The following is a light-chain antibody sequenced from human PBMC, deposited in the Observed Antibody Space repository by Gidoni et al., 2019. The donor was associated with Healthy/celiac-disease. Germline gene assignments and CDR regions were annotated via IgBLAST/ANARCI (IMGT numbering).Light chain of an antibody. CDR2: LGS. J-gene: IGKJ2*02. CDR1: QSLLHSNGYNY. Sequence: DIVVTQSPLSLPVTPGEPASISCRSSQSLLHSNGYNYLDWYLQKPGQSPQLLIYLGSNRASGVPDRFSGSGSGTDFTLKISRVEAEDVGVYYCMQALQTRWTFGQXTKLEIK. CDR3: MQALQTRWT. V-gene: IGKV2-28*01.